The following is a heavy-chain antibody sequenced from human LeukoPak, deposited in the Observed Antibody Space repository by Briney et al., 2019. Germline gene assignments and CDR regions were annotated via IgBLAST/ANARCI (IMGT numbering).Heavy chain of an antibody. V-gene: IGHV3-20*04. CDR1: GFTFDDYG. CDR3: ARGRTSGWYTFDY. J-gene: IGHJ4*02. CDR2: INWNGGST. D-gene: IGHD6-19*01. Sequence: PGGSLRLSCAASGFTFDDYGMSWVRQAPGKGLEWVSGINWNGGSTGYADSVKGRFTIPRDNAKNSLYLQVNSLRAEDTALYYCARGRTSGWYTFDYWGQGTLVTVSS.